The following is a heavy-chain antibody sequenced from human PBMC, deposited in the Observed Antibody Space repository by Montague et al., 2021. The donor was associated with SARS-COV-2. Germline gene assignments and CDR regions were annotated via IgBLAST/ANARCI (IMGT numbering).Heavy chain of an antibody. D-gene: IGHD2-2*01. V-gene: IGHV4-34*01. Sequence: SETLSLTCAVYGGSFSVYYWSWLRQSPRSGLEWTAEINHSGTANYNPSLKSRVSISVDTSKNQFTLKLTSVTAADTAMYYCAKEREVVRAARTLVAFDPWGQGTMVTVSS. J-gene: IGHJ3*01. CDR2: INHSGTA. CDR3: AKEREVVRAARTLVAFDP. CDR1: GGSFSVYY.